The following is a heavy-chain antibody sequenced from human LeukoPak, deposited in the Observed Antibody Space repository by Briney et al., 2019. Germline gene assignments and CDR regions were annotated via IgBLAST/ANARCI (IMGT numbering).Heavy chain of an antibody. CDR2: MNPNSGNT. Sequence: ASVKVSCTASGYTFNNYDINWVRQAPGQGLEWMGWMNPNSGNTGYAQKFQGRVTMTRNTSISTAYMELSSLRSEDTAVYYCARSGAWWLAHLLDYWGQGTLVTVSS. CDR3: ARSGAWWLAHLLDY. V-gene: IGHV1-8*01. D-gene: IGHD6-19*01. CDR1: GYTFNNYD. J-gene: IGHJ4*02.